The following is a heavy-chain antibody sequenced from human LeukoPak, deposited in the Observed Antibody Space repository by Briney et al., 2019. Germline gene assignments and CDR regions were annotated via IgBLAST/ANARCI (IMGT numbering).Heavy chain of an antibody. J-gene: IGHJ3*02. CDR1: GFTFSNYW. CDR2: IKGDGGSP. V-gene: IGHV3-74*01. D-gene: IGHD2-2*01. CDR3: TREEVVVLDALDI. Sequence: GGSLRLSCAASGFTFSNYWMHWVRQAPGKGLVWVSRIKGDGGSPTYADSVKGRFTIPRDNAKNSLYLQMNSLRAEDTAVYYCTREEVVVLDALDIWGQGTMVTVSS.